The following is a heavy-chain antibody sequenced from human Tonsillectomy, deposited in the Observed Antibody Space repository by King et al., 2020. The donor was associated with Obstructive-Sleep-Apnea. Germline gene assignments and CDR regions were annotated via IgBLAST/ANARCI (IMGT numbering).Heavy chain of an antibody. CDR3: ARDESPSYRTLWFDP. CDR1: RFTFSSYS. CDR2: ISSSSITI. J-gene: IGHJ5*02. V-gene: IGHV3-48*04. D-gene: IGHD1-26*01. Sequence: VQLVESGGGLVQPGGSLRLSCAASRFTFSSYSMNWVRQAPGKGLYWVSYISSSSITIYYADSVKGRFTISRDNAKNSLYLQMNSLRAEDTAVYYCARDESPSYRTLWFDPWGQGTLVTVSS.